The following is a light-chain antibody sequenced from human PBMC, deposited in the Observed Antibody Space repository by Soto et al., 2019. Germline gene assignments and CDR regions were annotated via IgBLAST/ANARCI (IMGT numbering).Light chain of an antibody. J-gene: IGLJ3*02. Sequence: QSALTQPASLSGSPGQSVTISCTGTSSHLENYNLVSWYQHHPGKAPKLIIYDVNKRPSGIPDRFSGSKSANTASLTISGLQTDDEADYYCCPYAGISTFVFGGGTKLTVL. CDR3: CPYAGISTFV. CDR1: SSHLENYNL. V-gene: IGLV2-23*02. CDR2: DVN.